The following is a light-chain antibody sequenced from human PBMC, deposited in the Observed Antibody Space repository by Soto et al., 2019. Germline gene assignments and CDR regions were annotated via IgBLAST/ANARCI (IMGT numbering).Light chain of an antibody. CDR1: SSDVGGYNY. J-gene: IGLJ2*01. CDR2: EVS. V-gene: IGLV2-14*01. CDR3: TSYTSSSTLV. Sequence: QSALTQPASVSGSPGQSITISCTGTSSDVGGYNYVSWYQQHPGKAPKLMIYEVSNRPSGVSDRFSGSKSGNTASLIISGLQAEEEADYYCTSYTSSSTLVIGEGTKVTVL.